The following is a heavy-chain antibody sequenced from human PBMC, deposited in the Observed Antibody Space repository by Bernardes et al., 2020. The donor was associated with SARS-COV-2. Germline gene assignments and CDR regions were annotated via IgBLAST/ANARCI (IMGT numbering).Heavy chain of an antibody. J-gene: IGHJ3*02. D-gene: IGHD3-22*01. CDR2: IYYSGST. CDR3: ARGWITMIVVDAFDI. CDR1: GGSISSGGYY. Sequence: SETLSLTCTVSGGSISSGGYYWSWLRQHPGKGLEWIGYIYYSGSTYYNPSLKSRVTISVDTSKNQFSLKLSSVTAADTAVYYCARGWITMIVVDAFDIWGQGTMVTVSS. V-gene: IGHV4-31*03.